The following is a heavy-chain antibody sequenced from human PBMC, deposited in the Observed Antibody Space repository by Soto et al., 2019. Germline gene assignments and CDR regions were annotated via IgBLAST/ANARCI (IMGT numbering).Heavy chain of an antibody. Sequence: GGSLRLSCTASGFTFGDYAMSWFRQAPGKGLEWVGFIRSKAYGGTTEYAASVKGRFTITRDDSKSIAYLQMNSLKTEDTAVYYCTREEPGEAVAGNFDYWGQGTLVTVSS. CDR3: TREEPGEAVAGNFDY. CDR1: GFTFGDYA. V-gene: IGHV3-49*03. J-gene: IGHJ4*02. D-gene: IGHD6-19*01. CDR2: IRSKAYGGTT.